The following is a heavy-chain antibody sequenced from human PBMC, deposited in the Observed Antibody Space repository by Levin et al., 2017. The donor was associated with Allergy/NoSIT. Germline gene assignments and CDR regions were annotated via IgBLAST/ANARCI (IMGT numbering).Heavy chain of an antibody. Sequence: SCAASGFTFSSYAMHWVRQAPGKGLEWVAVISYDGSNKYYADSVKGRFTISRDNSKNTLYLQMNSLRAEDTAVYYCARDKGIAARQYYYYGMDVWGQGTTVTVSS. CDR2: ISYDGSNK. D-gene: IGHD6-6*01. J-gene: IGHJ6*02. CDR1: GFTFSSYA. CDR3: ARDKGIAARQYYYYGMDV. V-gene: IGHV3-30-3*01.